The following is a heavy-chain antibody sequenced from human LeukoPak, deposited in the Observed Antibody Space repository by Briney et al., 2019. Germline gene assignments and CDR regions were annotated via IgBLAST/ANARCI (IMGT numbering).Heavy chain of an antibody. Sequence: GGSLRLSCAASGFTVSSNYMSWVRQAPGKGLEWVAVIYSGGSTYYADAAKGRFNISRDNSKNTLYLQMNSLRAEDTAVYDCGRGQNSDIWGQGTMVTVSS. CDR2: IYSGGST. D-gene: IGHD2/OR15-2a*01. CDR3: GRGQNSDI. J-gene: IGHJ3*02. CDR1: GFTVSSNY. V-gene: IGHV3-66*01.